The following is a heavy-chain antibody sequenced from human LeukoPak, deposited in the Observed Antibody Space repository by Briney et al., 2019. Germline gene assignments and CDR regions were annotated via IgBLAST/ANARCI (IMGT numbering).Heavy chain of an antibody. CDR1: GFTFSDYY. V-gene: IGHV3-11*06. D-gene: IGHD3-9*01. J-gene: IGHJ3*02. Sequence: GGSLRLSCAASGFTFSDYYMSWIRQAPGKGLEWVSYISSSSSYTNYADSVKGRFTISRDNAKNLLYLQMNSLRAEDTAVYYCARARASTYYDILPGWGSGAFDIWGQGTMVTVSS. CDR3: ARARASTYYDILPGWGSGAFDI. CDR2: ISSSSSYT.